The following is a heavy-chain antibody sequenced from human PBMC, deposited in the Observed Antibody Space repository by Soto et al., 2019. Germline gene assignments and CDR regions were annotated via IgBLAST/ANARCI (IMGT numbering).Heavy chain of an antibody. Sequence: QAQLMQSGAEVKKPGSSMKVSCKASGGTFSGYAINWVRQAPGQGLEWMGGIIPVLGITNYAQKFQGRITIAADESTGTAHMDLRSLSSEDTAVYYCAKDPRSITGSTSTEDFQHWGQGTLVTVSS. CDR3: AKDPRSITGSTSTEDFQH. J-gene: IGHJ1*01. CDR2: IIPVLGIT. V-gene: IGHV1-69*01. D-gene: IGHD1-20*01. CDR1: GGTFSGYA.